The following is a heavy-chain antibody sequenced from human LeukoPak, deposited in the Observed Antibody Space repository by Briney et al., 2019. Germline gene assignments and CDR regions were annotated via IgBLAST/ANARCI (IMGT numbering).Heavy chain of an antibody. CDR1: GFTFSSYA. D-gene: IGHD2-15*01. CDR3: AKRYLAKEYCSGGSCYSNLDY. J-gene: IGHJ4*02. V-gene: IGHV3-23*01. CDR2: FSGSGGST. Sequence: PGGSLRLSCAASGFTFSSYAMSWVRQAPGKGLGWVSAFSGSGGSTYSADSVKGRFTISRDNSKNTLYLQRNSLRAEDTAVYYCAKRYLAKEYCSGGSCYSNLDYWGQGTLVTVSS.